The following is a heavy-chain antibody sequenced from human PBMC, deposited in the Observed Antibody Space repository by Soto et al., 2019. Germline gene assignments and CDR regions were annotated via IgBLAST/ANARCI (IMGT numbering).Heavy chain of an antibody. CDR1: GFTFINYW. V-gene: IGHV3-7*01. Sequence: RGSLRLSCAASGFTFINYWMILFRQSPGKGLEWVANIKQDGSERYYVDSVKGRFTLSRDNAKNSLQLQMSSLRDEDTAIYFCARVAYGNGWIFDYWGQGTLVTVSS. D-gene: IGHD6-19*01. J-gene: IGHJ4*01. CDR2: IKQDGSER. CDR3: ARVAYGNGWIFDY.